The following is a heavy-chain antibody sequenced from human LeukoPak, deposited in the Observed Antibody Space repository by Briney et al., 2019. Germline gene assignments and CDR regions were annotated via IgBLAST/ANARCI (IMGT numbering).Heavy chain of an antibody. D-gene: IGHD3-22*01. CDR1: GGSFSGYY. V-gene: IGHV4-34*01. J-gene: IGHJ4*02. CDR3: AREVITTDPTVYFDY. CDR2: INHSGST. Sequence: SETLSLNCAVYGGSFSGYYWSWIRQPPGKGLEWIGEINHSGSTNYNPSLKSRVTISVDTSKNQFSLKLSSVTAADTAVYYCAREVITTDPTVYFDYWGQGTLVTVSS.